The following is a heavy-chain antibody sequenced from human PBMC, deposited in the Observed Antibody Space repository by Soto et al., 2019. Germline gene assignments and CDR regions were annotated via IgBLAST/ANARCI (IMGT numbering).Heavy chain of an antibody. D-gene: IGHD3-10*01. J-gene: IGHJ4*02. CDR2: IVVGSGNT. CDR3: AAIRFGELLRVLDY. V-gene: IGHV1-58*01. Sequence: QMQLVQSGPEVKKHGTSVKVSCKASGFTFTISAVQWVRQPRGQRVEWIGWIVVGSGNTNYAHKLQERLTITRDMSTSTAYLEVTSLRSEDTAVYYCAAIRFGELLRVLDYWGQGTRVTVAS. CDR1: GFTFTISA.